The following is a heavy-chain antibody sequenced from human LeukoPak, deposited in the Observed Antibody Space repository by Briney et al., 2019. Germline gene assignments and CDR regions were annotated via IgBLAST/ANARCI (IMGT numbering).Heavy chain of an antibody. CDR2: IWNDGSNK. CDR1: GFTFSTYG. D-gene: IGHD3-10*01. V-gene: IGHV3-33*01. Sequence: VGSLRLSCAASGFTFSTYGLHWVRQAPGKGLEWVAVIWNDGSNKYYADSVKGRFTISRDNSKSTLYLQMNSLRAEDTAVYSCARASGPFDYWGQGTLVTVSS. J-gene: IGHJ4*02. CDR3: ARASGPFDY.